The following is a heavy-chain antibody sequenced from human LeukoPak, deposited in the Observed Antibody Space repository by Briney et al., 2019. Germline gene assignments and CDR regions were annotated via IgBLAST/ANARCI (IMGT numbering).Heavy chain of an antibody. D-gene: IGHD6-19*01. J-gene: IGHJ4*02. V-gene: IGHV4-38-2*02. CDR3: ARDVDSSGWPHFDY. CDR2: IYHSGST. Sequence: PSETLSLTCTVSGYSISSGNYWDWIRQPPGKGLEWIGGIYHSGSTYYNPSLKSRVTISVDTSKNQFSLKLSSVTAADTAVYYCARDVDSSGWPHFDYWGQGTLVTVSS. CDR1: GYSISSGNY.